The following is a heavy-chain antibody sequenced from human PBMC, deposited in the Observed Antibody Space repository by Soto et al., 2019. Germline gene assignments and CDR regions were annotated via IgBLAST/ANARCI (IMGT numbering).Heavy chain of an antibody. D-gene: IGHD1-26*01. CDR1: GFTFSSYA. CDR3: ARDPHLIVGATATFDY. CDR2: ISYDGSNK. J-gene: IGHJ4*02. V-gene: IGHV3-30-3*01. Sequence: GGSLRLSCAASGFTFSSYAMHWVRQAPGKGLEWVAVISYDGSNKYYADSVRGRFTISRDNSKNTLYLQMNSLRAEDTAVYYCARDPHLIVGATATFDYWGQGTLVTVSS.